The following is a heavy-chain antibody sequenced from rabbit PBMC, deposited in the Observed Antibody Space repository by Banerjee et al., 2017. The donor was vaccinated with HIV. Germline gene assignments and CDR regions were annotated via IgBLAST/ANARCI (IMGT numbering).Heavy chain of an antibody. D-gene: IGHD4-2*01. J-gene: IGHJ4*01. V-gene: IGHV1S43*01. CDR3: VRVAYAGGAYGITFNL. CDR2: IDPVFGST. CDR1: GIDFSSYYY. Sequence: QQQLEESGGGLVKPGGTLTLTCKASGIDFSSYYYMCWVRQAPGKGLEWIGYIDPVFGSTYYASWVNGRFTISSHNAQNTLYLQLNSLTAADTATYFCVRVAYAGGAYGITFNLWGPGTLVTVS.